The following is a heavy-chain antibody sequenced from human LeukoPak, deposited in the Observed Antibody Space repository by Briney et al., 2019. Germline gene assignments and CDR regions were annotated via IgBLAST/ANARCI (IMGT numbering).Heavy chain of an antibody. CDR1: GGSISSSSYY. D-gene: IGHD2-15*01. CDR2: IYYSGST. J-gene: IGHJ5*02. Sequence: SETLSLTCTVSGGSISSSSYYWGWIRQPPGKGLEWIGSIYYSGSTYYNPSLRSRVTISVDTSKNQFSLKLSSVTAADTAVYYCARRYCSGGSCYSDNWFDPWGQGTLVTVSS. CDR3: ARRYCSGGSCYSDNWFDP. V-gene: IGHV4-39*01.